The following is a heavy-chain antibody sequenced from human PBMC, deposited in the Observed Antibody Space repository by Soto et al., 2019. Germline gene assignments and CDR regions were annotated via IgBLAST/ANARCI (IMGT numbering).Heavy chain of an antibody. CDR2: IYYRGNA. Sequence: QLQLQESGPGLVKPSETLSLTCSVSDDSINSDKYYWGWIRQPSGKGLEWIGSIYYRGNAYYNPSLQTRVTISLDKSRSQFSLKLNSVTAADSAVYFCARLEGLATISYYFDFWGPGALVTVSS. D-gene: IGHD3-9*01. CDR1: DDSINSDKYY. J-gene: IGHJ4*02. V-gene: IGHV4-39*01. CDR3: ARLEGLATISYYFDF.